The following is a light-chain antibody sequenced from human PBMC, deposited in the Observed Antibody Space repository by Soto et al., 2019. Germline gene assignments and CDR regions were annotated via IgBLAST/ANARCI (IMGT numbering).Light chain of an antibody. V-gene: IGLV1-40*01. Sequence: QSVLTQPPSVSGAPGQRVTISCTGSSSNIGAGYDVHWYQQLPGTAPKPLIYGNSNRPSGVPDRFSGSKSGTSASLAITGLQAEDEADYYCQSYDSSLSVVFGGGTKLPVL. CDR3: QSYDSSLSVV. CDR2: GNS. J-gene: IGLJ2*01. CDR1: SSNIGAGYD.